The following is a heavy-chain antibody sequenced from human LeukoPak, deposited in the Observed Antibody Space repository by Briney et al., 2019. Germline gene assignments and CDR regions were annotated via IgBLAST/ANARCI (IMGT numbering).Heavy chain of an antibody. CDR2: MNPNSDNT. Sequence: ASVKVSCKASGYTFTSYDINWVRQATGQGLEWTGWMNPNSDNTGYAQKFQGRVTMTRNTSISTAYMELSSLRSEDTAVYYCARGLPLLLWFGELSSDWFDPWGQGTLVTVSS. CDR3: ARGLPLLLWFGELSSDWFDP. J-gene: IGHJ5*02. V-gene: IGHV1-8*01. D-gene: IGHD3-10*01. CDR1: GYTFTSYD.